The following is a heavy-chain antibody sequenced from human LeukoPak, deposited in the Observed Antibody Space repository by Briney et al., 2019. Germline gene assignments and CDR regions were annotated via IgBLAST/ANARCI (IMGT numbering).Heavy chain of an antibody. V-gene: IGHV3-64D*06. CDR1: GFTFSSYA. D-gene: IGHD5-12*01. Sequence: GGALRLSCLASGFTFSSYAMHLVRQAPGEGLEYVLAISSNGGSTYYADSVKGRFTISRDNSKDTLYLQMSSLRAEDTAVYYCVKPAGYSGYDPSHPFDYWGQGTLVTVSS. CDR2: ISSNGGST. J-gene: IGHJ4*02. CDR3: VKPAGYSGYDPSHPFDY.